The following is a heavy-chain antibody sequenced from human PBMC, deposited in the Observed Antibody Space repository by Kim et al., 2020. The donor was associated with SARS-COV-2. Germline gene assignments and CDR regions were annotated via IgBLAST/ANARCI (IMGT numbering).Heavy chain of an antibody. Sequence: GGSLRLSCAASGFTFSSYTMHWVRQAPGKGLEWVAVISYDGSNKYYVDSVKGRFTISRDNSKNTLYVQMNSLRAEDTAVYYCARRYCSGGTCYFAFDYWGQGTLVTVSS. J-gene: IGHJ4*02. D-gene: IGHD2-15*01. V-gene: IGHV3-30*04. CDR1: GFTFSSYT. CDR3: ARRYCSGGTCYFAFDY. CDR2: ISYDGSNK.